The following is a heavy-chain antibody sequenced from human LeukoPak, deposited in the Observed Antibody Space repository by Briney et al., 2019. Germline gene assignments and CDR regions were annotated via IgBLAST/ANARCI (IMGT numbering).Heavy chain of an antibody. CDR3: ARIVGATDAFDI. CDR1: GGTFSSYA. D-gene: IGHD1-26*01. Sequence: SVKVSCKASGGTFSSYAISWVRQAPGRGLEWMGRIIPILGIANYALKFQGRVTITADKSTSTAYMELSSLRSEDTAVYYCARIVGATDAFDIWGQGTMVTVSS. J-gene: IGHJ3*02. V-gene: IGHV1-69*04. CDR2: IIPILGIA.